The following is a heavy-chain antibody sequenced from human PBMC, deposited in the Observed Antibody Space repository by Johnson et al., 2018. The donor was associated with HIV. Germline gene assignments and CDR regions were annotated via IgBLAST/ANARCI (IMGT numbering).Heavy chain of an antibody. CDR1: GFTFNSYA. D-gene: IGHD3-22*01. V-gene: IGHV3-23*04. Sequence: VQLVESGGGVVRPGGSLRLSCAASGFTFNSYAMSWVRQGPGKGLEWVAAISGSGGSTYYADSVKGRFTISRDNSKNALYLQMNSLRAEDTAVYYCGGSYYYDSSGYYARNAFDIWGQGTMVTVSS. J-gene: IGHJ3*02. CDR3: GGSYYYDSSGYYARNAFDI. CDR2: ISGSGGST.